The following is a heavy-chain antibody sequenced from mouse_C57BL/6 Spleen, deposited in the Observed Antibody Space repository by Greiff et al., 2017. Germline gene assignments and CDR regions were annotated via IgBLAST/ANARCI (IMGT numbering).Heavy chain of an antibody. CDR2: ISRGSSTI. D-gene: IGHD1-1*01. V-gene: IGHV5-17*01. CDR3: AWWLVARAMDY. J-gene: IGHJ4*01. Sequence: DVKLVESGGGLVKPGGSLTLSCAASGFTFSDYGMHWVRQAPEKGLAWVAYISRGSSTIYYADTVKGRFTISRDNAKNTMFRQMTIRRSADTAMYYCAWWLVARAMDYWGQGTSVTVSS. CDR1: GFTFSDYG.